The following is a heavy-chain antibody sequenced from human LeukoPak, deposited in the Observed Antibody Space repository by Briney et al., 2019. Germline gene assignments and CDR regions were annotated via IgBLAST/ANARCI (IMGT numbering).Heavy chain of an antibody. Sequence: ASVKVSCKASGYTFTSYYMHWVRQAPGQGLEWMGIINPSGGSTSYAQEFQGRVTVTRDTSTSTVYMELSSLRSEDTAVYYCAGGIEVDTASDYWGQGTLVTVSS. CDR2: INPSGGST. CDR1: GYTFTSYY. D-gene: IGHD5-18*01. V-gene: IGHV1-46*01. CDR3: AGGIEVDTASDY. J-gene: IGHJ4*02.